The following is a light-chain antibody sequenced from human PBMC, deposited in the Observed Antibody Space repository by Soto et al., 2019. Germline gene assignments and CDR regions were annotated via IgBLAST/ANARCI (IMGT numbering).Light chain of an antibody. CDR2: TAA. CDR1: QRITTY. V-gene: IGKV1-39*01. J-gene: IGKJ2*01. CDR3: QQSYSTPYT. Sequence: IHMTQSPSSLSASVGDRVTITCRASQRITTYLNWYQQKLGKAPKLLISTAATLQGGVPSRLSGSGSGTDFTLTISTLQPEDFAAYFCQQSYSTPYTFGHGTKLEIK.